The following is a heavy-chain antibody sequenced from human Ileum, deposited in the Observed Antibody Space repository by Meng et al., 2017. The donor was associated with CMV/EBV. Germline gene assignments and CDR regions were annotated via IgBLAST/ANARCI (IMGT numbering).Heavy chain of an antibody. J-gene: IGHJ4*02. D-gene: IGHD3-22*01. Sequence: LSCPAAGFTFSDYYMSWIRQAPGKGLEWVSYISSSGTTMSYADSVKGRFTISRDNAKNSLYLQMNSLRAEDTAVYYCARRWLSPTFDFWGQGTLVTVSS. CDR3: ARRWLSPTFDF. CDR1: GFTFSDYY. CDR2: ISSSGTTM. V-gene: IGHV3-11*04.